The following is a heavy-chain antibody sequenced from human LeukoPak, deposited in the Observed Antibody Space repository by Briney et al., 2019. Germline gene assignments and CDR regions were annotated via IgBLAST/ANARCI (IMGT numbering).Heavy chain of an antibody. CDR3: ARRTHPYYYDSSGYLEDYYFDY. V-gene: IGHV5-51*01. J-gene: IGHJ4*02. D-gene: IGHD3-22*01. Sequence: GESLKISCKGSGYSFTSYWSGWVRQMPGKGLEWMGIIYPGDSDTRYSPSFQGQVTISADKSISTAYLQWSSLKASDTAMYYCARRTHPYYYDSSGYLEDYYFDYWGQGTLVTVSS. CDR2: IYPGDSDT. CDR1: GYSFTSYW.